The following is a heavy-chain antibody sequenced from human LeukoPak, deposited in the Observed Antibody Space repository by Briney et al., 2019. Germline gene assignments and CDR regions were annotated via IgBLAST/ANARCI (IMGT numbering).Heavy chain of an antibody. Sequence: PSETLSLTCAVYGGSFSGYYWSWIRQPPGKGLEWIGEINHSGSTNYNPSLKSRVTISVDTSKNQFSLKLGSVTAADTAVYYCARGVQVAVVAATPRRYYFDYWGQGTLVTVSS. CDR2: INHSGST. CDR3: ARGVQVAVVAATPRRYYFDY. D-gene: IGHD2-15*01. V-gene: IGHV4-34*01. J-gene: IGHJ4*02. CDR1: GGSFSGYY.